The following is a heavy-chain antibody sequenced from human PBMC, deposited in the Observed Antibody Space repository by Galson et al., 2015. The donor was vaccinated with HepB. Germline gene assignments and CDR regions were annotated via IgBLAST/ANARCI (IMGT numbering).Heavy chain of an antibody. CDR3: ARCPRAKNYYYYYYMDV. CDR2: ISYDGSNK. J-gene: IGHJ6*03. V-gene: IGHV3-30-3*01. Sequence: SLRLSCAASGFTFSSYAMHWVRQAPGKGLEWVAVISYDGSNKYYADSVKGRFTISRDNSKNTLYLQMNSLRAEDTAVYYCARCPRAKNYYYYYYMDVWGKGTTVTVSS. CDR1: GFTFSSYA.